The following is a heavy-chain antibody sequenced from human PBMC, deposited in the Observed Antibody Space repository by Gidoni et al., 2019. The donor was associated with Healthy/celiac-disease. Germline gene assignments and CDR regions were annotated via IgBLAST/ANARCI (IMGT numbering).Heavy chain of an antibody. CDR3: VQGSGYYRGTFDP. D-gene: IGHD3-22*01. J-gene: IGHJ5*02. CDR2: VNHSGST. Sequence: QVQLQQWGAGLLKPSETLSLTCAVYGGSFSGYYWSWIRQPPGKGLEWIGEVNHSGSTNYNPSLKSRVTRSVDTSKNQFSLKLSSVTAADTAVYYCVQGSGYYRGTFDPWGQGTLVTVSS. V-gene: IGHV4-34*01. CDR1: GGSFSGYY.